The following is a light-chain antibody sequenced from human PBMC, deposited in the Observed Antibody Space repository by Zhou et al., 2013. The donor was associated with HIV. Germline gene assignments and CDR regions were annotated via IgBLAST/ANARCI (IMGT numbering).Light chain of an antibody. CDR3: QQSHSSPYT. CDR2: AAS. Sequence: DIQMTQSPSSLSVSVGGRVTITCRASQSISSYLNWYQQKPGKAPKLLIYAASSLQSGVPSRFSGSGSGTDFTLTISSLQPEDFAIYYCQQSHSSPYTFGLGTKLDIK. CDR1: QSISSY. J-gene: IGKJ2*01. V-gene: IGKV1-39*01.